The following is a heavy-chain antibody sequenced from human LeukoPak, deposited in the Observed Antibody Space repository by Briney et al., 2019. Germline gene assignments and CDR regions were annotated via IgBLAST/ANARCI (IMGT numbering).Heavy chain of an antibody. Sequence: SETLSLTCTVSGGSISSGDYYWSWIRQPPGKGLEWIGYIYYSGSTYYNPSLKSRVTISVDTSKNQFSLKLSSVTAADTAVYYCARDGVPAAIFDPWGQGTLVTVSS. J-gene: IGHJ5*02. CDR3: ARDGVPAAIFDP. V-gene: IGHV4-30-4*08. D-gene: IGHD2-2*01. CDR2: IYYSGST. CDR1: GGSISSGDYY.